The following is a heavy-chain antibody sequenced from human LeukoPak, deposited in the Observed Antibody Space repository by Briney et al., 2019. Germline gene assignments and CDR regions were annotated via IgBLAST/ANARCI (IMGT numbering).Heavy chain of an antibody. J-gene: IGHJ6*03. Sequence: SGTLSLTCTVSGGSISSYYWSWIRQPPGKGLEWIGYICYSGSTNYNPYLKSRVTISLDTSKNQFSLKLSYVTAADTAVYYCARRDYDILTGYSYYYMDVWGKGTTVTVSS. V-gene: IGHV4-59*08. D-gene: IGHD3-9*01. CDR1: GGSISSYY. CDR2: ICYSGST. CDR3: ARRDYDILTGYSYYYMDV.